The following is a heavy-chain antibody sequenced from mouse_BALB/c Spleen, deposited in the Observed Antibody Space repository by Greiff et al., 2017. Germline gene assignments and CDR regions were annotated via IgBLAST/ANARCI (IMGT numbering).Heavy chain of an antibody. CDR2: ISSGSSTI. Sequence: EVMLVESGGGLVQPGGSRKLSCAASGFTFSSFGMHWVRQAPETGLEWVAYISSGSSTIYYADTVKGRFTISRDNPKNTLFLQMTSLRSEDTAMYYCAREELRRGFFDYWGQGTTLTVSS. CDR3: AREELRRGFFDY. D-gene: IGHD2-4*01. J-gene: IGHJ2*01. V-gene: IGHV5-17*02. CDR1: GFTFSSFG.